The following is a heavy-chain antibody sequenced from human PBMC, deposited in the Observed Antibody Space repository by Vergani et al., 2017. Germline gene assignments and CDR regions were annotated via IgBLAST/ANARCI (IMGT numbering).Heavy chain of an antibody. CDR3: ARGAISYYYYYMDV. V-gene: IGHV1-69*09. CDR2: IIPILGIA. Sequence: QVQLVQSGAEVKKPGSSVKVSCKASGGPFSSYTISWVRQAPGQGLEWMGRIIPILGIANYAQKFQGRVTITADKSTSTAYMELRSLRSDDTAVYYCARGAISYYYYYMDVWGKGTTVTVSS. CDR1: GGPFSSYT. J-gene: IGHJ6*03. D-gene: IGHD3-3*02.